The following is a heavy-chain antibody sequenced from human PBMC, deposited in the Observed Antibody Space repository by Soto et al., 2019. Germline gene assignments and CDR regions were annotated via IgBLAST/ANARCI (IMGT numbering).Heavy chain of an antibody. D-gene: IGHD3-10*01. CDR2: IYYSGST. CDR1: GGSISSSSYY. CDR3: ARRFGASGGVRGPNYYYGMDV. V-gene: IGHV4-39*01. Sequence: GKTSETLSLTCTVSGGSISSSSYYWGWIRQPPGKGLEWIGSIYYSGSTYYNPSLKSRVTISVDTSKNQFSLKLSSVTAADTAVYYCARRFGASGGVRGPNYYYGMDVWGQGTTVTVSS. J-gene: IGHJ6*02.